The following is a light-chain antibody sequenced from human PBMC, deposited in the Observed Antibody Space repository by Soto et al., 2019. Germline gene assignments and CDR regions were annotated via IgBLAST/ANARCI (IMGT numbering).Light chain of an antibody. Sequence: QSALTQPRSVSGSPGQSVTISCTGTSSDVGGYNYVSWYQQHPGKAPKLVIYDVSKRPSGVPDRFSGSKSGNTASLTISGLQAEDEADYYCSSYAGTSLWVFGGGTKLTVL. V-gene: IGLV2-11*01. CDR3: SSYAGTSLWV. J-gene: IGLJ3*02. CDR2: DVS. CDR1: SSDVGGYNY.